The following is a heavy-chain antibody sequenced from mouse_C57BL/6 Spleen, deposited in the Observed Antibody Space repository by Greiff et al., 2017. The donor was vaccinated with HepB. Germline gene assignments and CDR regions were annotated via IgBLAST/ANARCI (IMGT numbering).Heavy chain of an antibody. J-gene: IGHJ2*01. CDR2: IYPGSGST. Sequence: QVQLKQPGAELVKPGASVKMSCKASGYTFTSYWITWVKQRPGQGLEWIGDIYPGSGSTNYNEKFKSKATLTVDTSSSTAYMQLSSLTSEDSAVYYWARSATGSSGTGYYFDYWGQGTTLTVSS. D-gene: IGHD3-2*02. CDR3: ARSATGSSGTGYYFDY. CDR1: GYTFTSYW. V-gene: IGHV1-55*01.